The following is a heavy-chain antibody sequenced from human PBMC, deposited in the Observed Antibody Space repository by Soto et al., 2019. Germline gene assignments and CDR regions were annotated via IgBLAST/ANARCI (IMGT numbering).Heavy chain of an antibody. Sequence: GGSLRLSCIGSGFTFGDHAMSWFRQAPGKGLEWVARSRNRVNSHTTEYAASVKGRFTISRDESKSSLYLQMNSLKIEDTAVYYCTRGLLGGAPSYTFHGMDVWGQGTTVTVSS. V-gene: IGHV3-72*01. CDR1: GFTFGDHA. CDR3: TRGLLGGAPSYTFHGMDV. CDR2: SRNRVNSHTT. D-gene: IGHD1-26*01. J-gene: IGHJ6*01.